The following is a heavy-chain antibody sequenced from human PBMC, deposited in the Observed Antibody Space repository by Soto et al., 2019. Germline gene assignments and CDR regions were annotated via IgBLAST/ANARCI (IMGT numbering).Heavy chain of an antibody. CDR1: GGTFSSYA. J-gene: IGHJ6*02. Sequence: QVQLVQSGAEVKKPGSSVKVSCKASGGTFSSYAISWVRQAPGQGLEWMGGIIPIFGTANYAQKFQGRVTITADESTGTAYMELSSLRSEDTAVYYCARVRYYGSGRSTAHYYCYGMDVWGQGTTVTVSS. D-gene: IGHD3-10*01. V-gene: IGHV1-69*12. CDR2: IIPIFGTA. CDR3: ARVRYYGSGRSTAHYYCYGMDV.